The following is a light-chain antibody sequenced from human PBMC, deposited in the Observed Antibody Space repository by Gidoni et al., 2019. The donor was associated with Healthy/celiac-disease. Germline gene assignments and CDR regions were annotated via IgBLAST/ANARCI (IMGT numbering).Light chain of an antibody. CDR3: QSYDSSLSGSWV. Sequence: CTGSSSNIGAGYDVHWYQQLPGTAPKLLIYGNSNRPSGVPDRFSGSKSGTSASLPITGLQAEDEADYYCQSYDSSLSGSWVFGGGTKLTVL. V-gene: IGLV1-40*01. J-gene: IGLJ3*02. CDR2: GNS. CDR1: SSNIGAGYD.